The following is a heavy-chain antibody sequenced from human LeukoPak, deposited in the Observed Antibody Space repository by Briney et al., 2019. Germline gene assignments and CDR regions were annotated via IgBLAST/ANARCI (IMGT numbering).Heavy chain of an antibody. V-gene: IGHV1-8*01. CDR2: MSPNSGNT. CDR1: GYTFTSYD. CDR3: ARGTGYCTGGSCYNWFDP. D-gene: IGHD2-15*01. J-gene: IGHJ5*02. Sequence: ASVKVSCKASGYTFTSYDINWVRQATGQGLEWMGWMSPNSGNTGYAQKFQGRVTMTRNTSISIAYMELSSLRSEDTAVYYCARGTGYCTGGSCYNWFDPWGQGILVTVSS.